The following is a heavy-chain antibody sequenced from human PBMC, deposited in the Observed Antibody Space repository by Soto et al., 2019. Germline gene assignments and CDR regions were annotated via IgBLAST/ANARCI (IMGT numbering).Heavy chain of an antibody. V-gene: IGHV3-53*01. CDR1: GFSVSSNY. CDR3: ASPVAAAGTHLYFYGLDA. D-gene: IGHD6-25*01. J-gene: IGHJ6*01. CDR2: IYTGGSI. Sequence: EVHLVDSGGGLVQPGGSLRLSCAASGFSVSSNYMSWVRQAPGKGLEWVSLIYTGGSIYYADSVEGRFTISRDNSKNTLYLQMNSLRTEDTGVYYCASPVAAAGTHLYFYGLDAWGQGTTVTVSS.